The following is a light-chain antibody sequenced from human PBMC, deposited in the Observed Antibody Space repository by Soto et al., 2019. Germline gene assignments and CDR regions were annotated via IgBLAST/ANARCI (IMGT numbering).Light chain of an antibody. CDR3: QHYSNWPPT. CDR2: YAS. CDR1: ESVHRN. J-gene: IGKJ3*01. Sequence: EVVMTQSPATLSVSPGERVTLSCRASESVHRNLAWYQQKPGQGPSLLIYYASTRATGVPDRFTGSGSGTEFTLTISSLQSEDFGVDHCQHYSNWPPTFGPGTKV. V-gene: IGKV3-15*01.